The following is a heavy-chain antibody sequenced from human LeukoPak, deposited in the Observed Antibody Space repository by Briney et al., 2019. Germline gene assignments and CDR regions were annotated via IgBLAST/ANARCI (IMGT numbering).Heavy chain of an antibody. CDR2: IYSGGST. CDR1: GFTVSSNY. D-gene: IGHD6-13*01. V-gene: IGHV3-53*01. CDR3: ARDSGAAAGSFDY. J-gene: IGHJ4*02. Sequence: PGGSLRLSCAASGFTVSSNYMSSVRQAPGKGLEWVSVIYSGGSTNYADSVKGRFTISRDNSKNTLFLQMNSLRAEDTAVYYCARDSGAAAGSFDYWGQGTLVTVSS.